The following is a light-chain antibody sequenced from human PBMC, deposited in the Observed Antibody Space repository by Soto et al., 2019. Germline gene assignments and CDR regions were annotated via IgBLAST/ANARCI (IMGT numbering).Light chain of an antibody. J-gene: IGLJ2*01. Sequence: QLVLTQSPSASASLGASVKLACTLSRGHNTYAIAWHQQQPEKGPRYLMRLNSDGSHFEGDGIPDRFPGASSGAERFLTIASLQADDEADYYCQTWVTGTVVFGGGTKRTVL. CDR2: LNSDGSH. V-gene: IGLV4-69*01. CDR1: RGHNTYA. CDR3: QTWVTGTVV.